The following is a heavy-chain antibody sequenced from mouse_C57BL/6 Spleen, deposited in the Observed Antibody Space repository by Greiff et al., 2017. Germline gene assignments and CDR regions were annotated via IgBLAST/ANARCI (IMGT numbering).Heavy chain of an antibody. J-gene: IGHJ1*03. CDR3: ATYYYGSRLDV. D-gene: IGHD1-1*01. V-gene: IGHV1-64*01. CDR2: IHPNSGST. CDR1: GYTFTSYW. Sequence: QVQLQQPGAELVKPGASVKLSCKASGYTFTSYWMHWVKQRPGQGLEWIGMIHPNSGSTNYNEKFKSKATLTVDKSSSTAYMQLSSLTSEDSAVYYCATYYYGSRLDVWGTETTVSVSS.